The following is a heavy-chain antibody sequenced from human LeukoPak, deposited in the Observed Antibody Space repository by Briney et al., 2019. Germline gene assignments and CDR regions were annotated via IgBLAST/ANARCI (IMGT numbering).Heavy chain of an antibody. D-gene: IGHD2-2*03. CDR3: AKDGIPPGYCSSTSCSGHFDY. J-gene: IGHJ4*02. CDR2: ISWDGGST. V-gene: IGHV3-43*01. Sequence: GGSLRLSCAASGFTFDDYTMHWVRQAPGEGLEWVSLISWDGGSTYYADSVKGRFTISRDNSKNSLYLQMSSLRTEDTALYYCAKDGIPPGYCSSTSCSGHFDYWGQGTLVTVSS. CDR1: GFTFDDYT.